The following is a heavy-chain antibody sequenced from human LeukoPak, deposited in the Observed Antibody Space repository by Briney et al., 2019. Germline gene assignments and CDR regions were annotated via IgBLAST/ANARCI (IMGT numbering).Heavy chain of an antibody. Sequence: GASVKVSCKASGGTFSSYAISWVRQAPGQGLEWMGGIIPIFGTANCAQKFQGRVTITTDESTSTAYMELSSLRSEDTAVYYCALYYCSSTSCYIVLDYWGQGTLVTVSS. CDR3: ALYYCSSTSCYIVLDY. CDR1: GGTFSSYA. D-gene: IGHD2-2*02. J-gene: IGHJ4*02. CDR2: IIPIFGTA. V-gene: IGHV1-69*05.